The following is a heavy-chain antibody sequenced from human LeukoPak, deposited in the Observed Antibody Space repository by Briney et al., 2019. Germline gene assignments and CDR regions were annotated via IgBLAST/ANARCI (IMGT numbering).Heavy chain of an antibody. D-gene: IGHD3-10*02. V-gene: IGHV5-51*01. J-gene: IGHJ5*02. CDR3: ARQVVRGVPYADNEPVNWFDP. CDR1: GYSFTSYW. CDR2: IYPGDSDT. Sequence: GESLKISCEGSGYSFTSYWIGWVRQMPGKGLEWMGIIYPGDSDTRYSPSFQGQVTISADKSISTAYLQWSSLRASDTAMYYCARQVVRGVPYADNEPVNWFDPWGQGTLVTVSS.